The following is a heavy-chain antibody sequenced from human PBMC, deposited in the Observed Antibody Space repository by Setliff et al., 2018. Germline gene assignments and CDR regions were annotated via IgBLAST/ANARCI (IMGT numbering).Heavy chain of an antibody. CDR2: IRFDGSNK. CDR3: TTDPGSYNFWSGYPYYYYYMDV. D-gene: IGHD3-3*01. J-gene: IGHJ6*03. CDR1: GFIFSNYG. Sequence: PGGSLRLSCAASGFIFSNYGMHWVRQAPGKGLEWVAFIRFDGSNKYYADSVKGRFTISRDNSENTLYLQMNSLKTEDTAVYYCTTDPGSYNFWSGYPYYYYYMDVWGKGTTVTVSS. V-gene: IGHV3-30*02.